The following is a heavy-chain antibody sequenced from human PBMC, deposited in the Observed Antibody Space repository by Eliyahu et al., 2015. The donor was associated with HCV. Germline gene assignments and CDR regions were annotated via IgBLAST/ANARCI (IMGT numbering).Heavy chain of an antibody. CDR3: VKDRNRRDYDSCDI. CDR1: GFTFDXYA. J-gene: IGHJ3*02. D-gene: IGHD5-12*01. V-gene: IGHV3-9*01. CDR2: ISWNSNDK. Sequence: EVQLVESGGKLVQPGGSLRLXCAVSGFTFDXYAMHWVRQAPGKGLEWVXSISWNSNDKNYADSVRGRFTISRDNAKNSLYLQMNSLRPEDTAFYYCVKDRNRRDYDSCDIWGQGTMVTXSS.